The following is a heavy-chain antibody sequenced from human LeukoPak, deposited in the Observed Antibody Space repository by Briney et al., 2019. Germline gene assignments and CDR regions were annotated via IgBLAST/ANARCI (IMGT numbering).Heavy chain of an antibody. CDR2: IGAEGSEK. J-gene: IGHJ4*02. CDR1: GFSLSDYW. V-gene: IGHV3-7*03. Sequence: GGSLRLSCAASGFSLSDYWMSWVRQAPGKGLEWVGKIGAEGSEKYYVDSVKGRFTISRDNAKDSLYLQMNSLRAEDTALYYCAKDIGQWLVGGLDYWGQGTLVTVSS. CDR3: AKDIGQWLVGGLDY. D-gene: IGHD6-19*01.